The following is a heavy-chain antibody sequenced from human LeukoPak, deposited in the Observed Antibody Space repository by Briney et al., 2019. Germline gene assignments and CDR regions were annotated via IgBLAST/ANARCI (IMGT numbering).Heavy chain of an antibody. CDR3: AKDSPLVATDGGYYFEN. J-gene: IGHJ4*02. V-gene: IGHV3-23*01. Sequence: GGSLRLSCVASGFTLSSYAMSWVRQAPGEGLEWVSAISGSGGSTYYADSVKGRFTISRDNSKNTLYLQMNSLRAEDTAVYYCAKDSPLVATDGGYYFENWGQGTLVTVSS. CDR1: GFTLSSYA. D-gene: IGHD5-12*01. CDR2: ISGSGGST.